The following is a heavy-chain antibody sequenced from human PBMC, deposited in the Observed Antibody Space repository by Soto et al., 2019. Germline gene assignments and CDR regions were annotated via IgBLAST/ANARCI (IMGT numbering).Heavy chain of an antibody. CDR3: PRVPEAPYGLDR. CDR2: IWCGGSNK. V-gene: IGHV3-33*08. J-gene: IGHJ6*02. CDR1: GFTFSSCG. Sequence: GGSLRLFCAASGFTFSSCGMHWVRQAPGKGLEGVAVIWCGGSNKYYADSAKGRFTISRDNSKNTLYLQMHSLRAEDTAVYYCPRVPEAPYGLDRWGQGTPVTVSS.